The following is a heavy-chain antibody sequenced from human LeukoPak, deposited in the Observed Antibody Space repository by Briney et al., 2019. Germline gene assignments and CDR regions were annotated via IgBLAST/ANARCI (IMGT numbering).Heavy chain of an antibody. Sequence: GGSLRLSCVASGFTFSSYEMNWVRQAPGKGLEWLSYIGSSDSTTHYADSVKGRFTISRDNSKNTLYLQMNTLRSEDTAVYYCAKAPKRGSWYFDYWGQGTLVTVSS. D-gene: IGHD6-13*01. CDR1: GFTFSSYE. CDR3: AKAPKRGSWYFDY. V-gene: IGHV3-48*03. J-gene: IGHJ4*02. CDR2: IGSSDSTT.